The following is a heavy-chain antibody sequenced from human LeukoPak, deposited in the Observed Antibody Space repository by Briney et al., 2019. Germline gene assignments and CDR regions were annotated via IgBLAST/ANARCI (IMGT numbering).Heavy chain of an antibody. J-gene: IGHJ3*02. CDR1: GYTFTSYY. V-gene: IGHV1-46*01. Sequence: GASVKVSCKASGYTFTSYYMHWVRQAPGQGLEWMGIINPSGGSTSYAQKFQGRVTVTRDTSTSTVYMELSSLRSEDTAVYYCATYSSGWYDGDNDAFDIWGQGTMVTVSS. D-gene: IGHD6-19*01. CDR2: INPSGGST. CDR3: ATYSSGWYDGDNDAFDI.